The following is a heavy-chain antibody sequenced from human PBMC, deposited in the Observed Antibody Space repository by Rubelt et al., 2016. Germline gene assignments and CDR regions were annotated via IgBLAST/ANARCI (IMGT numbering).Heavy chain of an antibody. V-gene: IGHV1-2*02. CDR3: ARVRKLVQTYDAFDI. J-gene: IGHJ3*02. Sequence: GEGLEWMGWINPNSGGTNYAQKFQGRVTMTRDTSISTAYMELSRLRSADTAVYYCARVRKLVQTYDAFDIWGQGIMVTVSS. CDR2: INPNSGGT. D-gene: IGHD1-26*01.